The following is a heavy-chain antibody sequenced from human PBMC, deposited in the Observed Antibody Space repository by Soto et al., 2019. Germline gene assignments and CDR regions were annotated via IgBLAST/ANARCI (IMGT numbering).Heavy chain of an antibody. J-gene: IGHJ4*02. Sequence: GGSLRLSCAASGFTFSSYSMNWVRQAPGKGLEWVSSISSSSSYIYYADSVKGRFTISRDNAKNSLYLQMNSLRAEDTAVYYCARGRAMVRGVITREYDYWGQGTLVTVSS. CDR2: ISSSSSYI. V-gene: IGHV3-21*01. CDR1: GFTFSSYS. CDR3: ARGRAMVRGVITREYDY. D-gene: IGHD3-10*01.